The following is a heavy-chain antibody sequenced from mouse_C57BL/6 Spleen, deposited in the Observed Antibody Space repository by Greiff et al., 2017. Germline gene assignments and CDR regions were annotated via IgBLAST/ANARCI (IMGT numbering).Heavy chain of an antibody. D-gene: IGHD1-1*01. V-gene: IGHV1-55*01. CDR1: GYTFTSYW. Sequence: VQLQQPGAELVKPGASVKMSCKASGYTFTSYWITWVKQRPGQGLEWIGDIYPGSGSTNYNEKFKSKATLTVDTSSSTAYMQLSSLTSEDSAVYYGAREGDYYGSSSYYFDDWGQGTTLTVSS. CDR3: AREGDYYGSSSYYFDD. CDR2: IYPGSGST. J-gene: IGHJ2*01.